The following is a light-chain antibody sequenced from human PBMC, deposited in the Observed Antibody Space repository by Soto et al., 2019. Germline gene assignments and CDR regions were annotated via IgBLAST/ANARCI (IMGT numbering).Light chain of an antibody. CDR3: AAWDDSLSAWV. Sequence: QSVLTQPPSTSGTPGQRVTISCSGRTSNIGSNFVYWYPQLPGTAPKLLIYRDDQRPSGVPDRFSGSKSGTSASLAISGLRSEDEADYYCAAWDDSLSAWVFGGGTKVTVL. J-gene: IGLJ3*02. CDR2: RDD. CDR1: TSNIGSNF. V-gene: IGLV1-47*01.